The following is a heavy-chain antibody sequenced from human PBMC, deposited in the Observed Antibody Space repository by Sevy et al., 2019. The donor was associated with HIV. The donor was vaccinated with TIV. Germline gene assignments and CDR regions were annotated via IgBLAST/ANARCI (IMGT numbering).Heavy chain of an antibody. Sequence: ASVKVSCKASGGTFSSYAISWVRQAPGQGLEWMGRIIPIFGTANYAQKFQGRVTITADESTSTAYMELSSLRSEDTAVYYCAREERYYDSSGYYFPYWVYYFDYWGQGTLVTVSS. CDR2: IIPIFGTA. CDR3: AREERYYDSSGYYFPYWVYYFDY. J-gene: IGHJ4*02. D-gene: IGHD3-22*01. V-gene: IGHV1-69*13. CDR1: GGTFSSYA.